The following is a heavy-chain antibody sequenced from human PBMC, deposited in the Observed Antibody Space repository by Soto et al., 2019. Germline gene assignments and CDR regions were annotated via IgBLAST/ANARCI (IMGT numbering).Heavy chain of an antibody. D-gene: IGHD2-21*02. V-gene: IGHV4-39*01. Sequence: SETLSLTCIVSGESISSSSYYWGWIRQPPGKGLEWIGSIYYSGRTYYNPSFKSRVTISIDTSKNQFSLKLSSVTATDTAVYHCARQRTTVVTQAYFDHWGQGALVTVSS. CDR1: GESISSSSYY. CDR2: IYYSGRT. J-gene: IGHJ4*02. CDR3: ARQRTTVVTQAYFDH.